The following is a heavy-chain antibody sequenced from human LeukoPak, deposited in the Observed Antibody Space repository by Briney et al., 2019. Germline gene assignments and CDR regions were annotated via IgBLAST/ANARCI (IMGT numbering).Heavy chain of an antibody. D-gene: IGHD1-26*01. CDR1: GFTLSSYM. V-gene: IGHV3-23*01. J-gene: IGHJ4*02. CDR3: VKDLGRYRNNCFDY. Sequence: QSGGSLRLSCVASGFTLSSYMMSWVRQAPEKGLEWVSTISGSGGGTYYADSVKGRFTISRDDSKNTLYLQMNSLRAEDTAVYYCVKDLGRYRNNCFDYWGQGTLVTVSS. CDR2: ISGSGGGT.